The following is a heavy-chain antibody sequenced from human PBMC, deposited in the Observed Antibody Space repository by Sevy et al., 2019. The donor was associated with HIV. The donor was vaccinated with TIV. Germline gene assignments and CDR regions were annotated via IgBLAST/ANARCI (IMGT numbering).Heavy chain of an antibody. CDR3: AKDTDSSSWSMGYYFDY. CDR2: ISGSGGST. CDR1: GLTFSSYA. J-gene: IGHJ4*02. D-gene: IGHD6-13*01. V-gene: IGHV3-23*01. Sequence: GGSLRLSCAASGLTFSSYAMSWVRQAPGKGLEWVSAISGSGGSTYYADSVKGRFTISRDNSKNTLYLQMNSLRAEDTAVYYCAKDTDSSSWSMGYYFDYWGQGTLVTVSS.